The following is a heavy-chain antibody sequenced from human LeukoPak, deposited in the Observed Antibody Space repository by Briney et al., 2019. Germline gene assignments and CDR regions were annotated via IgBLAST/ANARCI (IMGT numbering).Heavy chain of an antibody. V-gene: IGHV4-4*07. CDR1: GGSISSYY. Sequence: SETLSLTCTVSGGSISSYYWSWIRQPAGKGLEWIGRIYTSGSTNYNPSLKSRVTMSVDTSKNQFSLKLSSVTAADTAVYYCARHNYDSSGYTYNWFDPWGQGTLVTVSS. CDR3: ARHNYDSSGYTYNWFDP. CDR2: IYTSGST. D-gene: IGHD3-22*01. J-gene: IGHJ5*02.